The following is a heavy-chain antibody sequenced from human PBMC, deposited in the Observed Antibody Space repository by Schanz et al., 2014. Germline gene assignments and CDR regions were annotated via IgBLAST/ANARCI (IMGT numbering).Heavy chain of an antibody. CDR3: ARDSGRSSWYPSDY. V-gene: IGHV3-53*01. CDR1: GFSVSTNY. D-gene: IGHD6-13*01. CDR2: IYINSGST. J-gene: IGHJ4*02. Sequence: EVQLVESGGGLIQPGGSLRLSCAVSGFSVSTNYMSWVRQAPGKGLEWVSSIYINSGSTNYADSVKGRFIISRDSSKNALFLQMNSLRAEYTAVYFCARDSGRSSWYPSDYWGQGTLVTVSS.